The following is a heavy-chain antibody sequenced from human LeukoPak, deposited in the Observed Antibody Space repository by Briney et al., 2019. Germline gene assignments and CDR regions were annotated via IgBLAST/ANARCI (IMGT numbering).Heavy chain of an antibody. J-gene: IGHJ4*02. CDR3: ARTMTTVTTGDY. V-gene: IGHV1-18*01. Sequence: ASVKVSCKASGYTFTSYGISWVRQAPGQGLEWMGWISAYNGNTNYAQKLQGRVTMTTDTSTSIAYMELRSLRSDDTAVYYCARTMTTVTTGDYWGQGTLVTVSS. D-gene: IGHD4-17*01. CDR1: GYTFTSYG. CDR2: ISAYNGNT.